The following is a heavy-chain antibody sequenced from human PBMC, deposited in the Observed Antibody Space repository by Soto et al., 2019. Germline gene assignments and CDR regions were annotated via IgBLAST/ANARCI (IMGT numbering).Heavy chain of an antibody. D-gene: IGHD2-8*01. J-gene: IGHJ3*02. CDR1: GFTFSSYA. CDR3: AKDLEDIVLIVYDEFDAFDI. V-gene: IGHV3-23*01. Sequence: EVQLLESGGGLVQPGGSLRLSCAASGFTFSSYAMSWVRQAPGKGLEWVSAISGSGGSTYYADSVKGRFTISRDNSKNTLYLQMNSLRAEDTAVYYCAKDLEDIVLIVYDEFDAFDIWGQGTMVTVSS. CDR2: ISGSGGST.